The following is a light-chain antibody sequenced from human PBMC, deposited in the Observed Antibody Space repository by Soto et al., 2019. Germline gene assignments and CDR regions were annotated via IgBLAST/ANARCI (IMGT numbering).Light chain of an antibody. Sequence: NFMLTQPHSVSESPGKTVTISCTRSSGSIASNYAQWYQQRPGSAPTTVIYEVNQRPSGVPDRFSGSIDSSSNSASLTISGLKTEGEAEYSSQSYDSSNPKVFGGGTKLTVL. CDR2: EVN. CDR3: QSYDSSNPKV. V-gene: IGLV6-57*03. J-gene: IGLJ3*02. CDR1: SGSIASNY.